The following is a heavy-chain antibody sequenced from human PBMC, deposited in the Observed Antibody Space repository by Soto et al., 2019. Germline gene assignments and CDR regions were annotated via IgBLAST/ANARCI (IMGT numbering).Heavy chain of an antibody. J-gene: IGHJ6*02. V-gene: IGHV4-34*01. CDR3: AANYYYYGMDV. CDR1: GGSFRGYY. Sequence: SETLSLTCAFYGGSFRGYYWSLIRQPPGKGLEWIGEINHSGSTNYNPSLKSRVTISVDTSKNQFSLKLSSVTAADTAVYYCAANYYYYGMDVWGQGTTVTVSS. CDR2: INHSGST.